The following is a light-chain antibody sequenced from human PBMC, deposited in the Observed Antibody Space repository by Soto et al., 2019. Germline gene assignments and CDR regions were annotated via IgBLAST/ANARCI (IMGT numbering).Light chain of an antibody. CDR1: QSIYSS. J-gene: IGKJ2*01. Sequence: DIQMTQSPSSLSASVGDRVTITCRANQSIYSSLNWYHQKPGKAPKLLIYAASNLQSGVPSRFSGSGSGTDFTLSISSLQPEDFATYYCQQSYSAPYTFGQGTKLEI. V-gene: IGKV1-39*01. CDR3: QQSYSAPYT. CDR2: AAS.